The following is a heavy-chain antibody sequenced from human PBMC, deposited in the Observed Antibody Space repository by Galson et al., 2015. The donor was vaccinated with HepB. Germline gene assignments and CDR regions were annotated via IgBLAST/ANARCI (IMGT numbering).Heavy chain of an antibody. CDR1: GGSISSGGYY. J-gene: IGHJ6*03. D-gene: IGHD1-20*01. Sequence: TLSLTCTVSGGSISSGGYYWSWIRQHPGKGLEWIGYIYYSGTTCYNPSLKSRVTISVDTSKNQFSLKLSSVTAADTAVYYCARTFGWLTGDGHYYYYYMDGWGKGTTVTVS. V-gene: IGHV4-31*03. CDR3: ARTFGWLTGDGHYYYYYMDG. CDR2: IYYSGTT.